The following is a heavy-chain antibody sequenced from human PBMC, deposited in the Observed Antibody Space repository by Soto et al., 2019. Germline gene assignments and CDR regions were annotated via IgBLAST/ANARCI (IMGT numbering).Heavy chain of an antibody. CDR1: GFTFSDYG. Sequence: QEQLVESGGGVVQPGRSLKLSCAASGFTFSDYGMHWVRQAPGKGLEWVALIYYDGSDKYYADSVKGRFTISRDNSNNTLYLQMNSLRADDTAVYFCARGGSLSTWRFDPWGQGTLVTVSS. V-gene: IGHV3-33*01. J-gene: IGHJ5*02. CDR3: ARGGSLSTWRFDP. CDR2: IYYDGSDK. D-gene: IGHD3-10*01.